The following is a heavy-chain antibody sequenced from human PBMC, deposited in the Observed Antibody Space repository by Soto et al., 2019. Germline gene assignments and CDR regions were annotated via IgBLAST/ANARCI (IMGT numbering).Heavy chain of an antibody. CDR2: ISAYNGNT. CDR3: ARVPYYDMLGSRRKYYFDY. D-gene: IGHD3-9*01. V-gene: IGHV1-18*01. Sequence: QVQLVQSGAEVKKPGASVKVSCKASGYTFTSYGISWVRQAPGQGLEWMGWISAYNGNTNYAQKLQGRVTMTTDTATSTAYMELRSLRSDDTAVYYCARVPYYDMLGSRRKYYFDYWGQGTLVTVSS. J-gene: IGHJ4*02. CDR1: GYTFTSYG.